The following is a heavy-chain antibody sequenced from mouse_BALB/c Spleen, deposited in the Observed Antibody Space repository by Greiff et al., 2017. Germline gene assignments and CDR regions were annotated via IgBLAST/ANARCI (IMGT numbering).Heavy chain of an antibody. CDR2: ISSGSSTI. V-gene: IGHV5-17*02. D-gene: IGHD1-1*01. Sequence: EVKVVESGGGLVQPGGSRKLSCAASGFTFSSFGMHWVRQAPEKGLEWVAYISSGSSTIYYADTVKGRFTISRDNPKNTLFLQMTSLRSEDTAMYYCARERYYDGYWYFDVWGAGTTVTVSS. J-gene: IGHJ1*01. CDR3: ARERYYDGYWYFDV. CDR1: GFTFSSFG.